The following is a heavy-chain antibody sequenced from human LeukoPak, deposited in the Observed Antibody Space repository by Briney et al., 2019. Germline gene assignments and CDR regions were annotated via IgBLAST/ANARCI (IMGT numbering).Heavy chain of an antibody. CDR3: ARDPANYYDSSGYYFDAFDI. J-gene: IGHJ3*02. CDR2: IYYSGST. D-gene: IGHD3-22*01. CDR1: GGSISSYY. Sequence: PSETLSLTCTVSGGSISSYYWSWIRQPPGKGLEWSGYIYYSGSTNYNPSLKSRVTISVDTSKNQFSLKLSSVTAADTAVYYCARDPANYYDSSGYYFDAFDIWGQGTMVTVSS. V-gene: IGHV4-59*01.